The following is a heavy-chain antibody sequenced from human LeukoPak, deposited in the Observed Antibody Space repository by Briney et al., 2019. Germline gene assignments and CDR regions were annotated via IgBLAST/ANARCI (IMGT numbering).Heavy chain of an antibody. CDR2: INPSGGST. CDR1: GYTFTSYY. CDR3: AGEGGDSHGYVLDY. Sequence: GASVKVSCKASGYTFTSYYMHWVRQAPGQGLEWMGIINPSGGSTSYAQKFQGRVTITRDTSTSTVYIELSSLRSKDTPVYSCAGEGGDSHGYVLDYWGQGSLVTVSS. J-gene: IGHJ4*02. D-gene: IGHD5-18*01. V-gene: IGHV1-46*01.